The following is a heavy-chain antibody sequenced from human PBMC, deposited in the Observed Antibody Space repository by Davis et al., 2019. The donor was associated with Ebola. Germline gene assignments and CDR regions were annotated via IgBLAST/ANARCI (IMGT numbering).Heavy chain of an antibody. V-gene: IGHV3-7*01. J-gene: IGHJ5*02. CDR1: GFTLSSHW. CDR3: MRWNLYSGHDCDL. CDR2: IKQGGSQK. Sequence: PGGSLRLSCAASGFTLSSHWMGWVRQAPGKGLEWVANIKQGGSQKNYVDSVRGRFTISRDNAKNSLYLQMNSLRAEDTAVYYCMRWNLYSGHDCDLWGQGTLVTVS. D-gene: IGHD1-26*01.